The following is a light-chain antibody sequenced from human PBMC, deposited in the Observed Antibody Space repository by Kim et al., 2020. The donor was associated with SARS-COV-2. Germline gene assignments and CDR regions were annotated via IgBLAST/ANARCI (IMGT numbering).Light chain of an antibody. CDR2: GKN. V-gene: IGLV3-19*01. J-gene: IGLJ2*01. CDR3: NSRDSNDNVL. Sequence: SSELTQDPAVSVALGQTVRITCQGDSLRSYYATWYHQKPGQAPIVVIYGKNNRPSGIPDRFSGSSSGNTASLTITGTQAGDEADYYCNSRDSNDNVLFGGGTQLTVL. CDR1: SLRSYY.